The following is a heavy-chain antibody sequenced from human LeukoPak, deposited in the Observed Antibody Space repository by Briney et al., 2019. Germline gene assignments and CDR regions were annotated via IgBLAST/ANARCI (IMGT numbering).Heavy chain of an antibody. Sequence: SETLSLTCTVSGGSISSSSYYWGWLRQPPGKGLEWIGYVYYSGSTNDNPSLKSRVTISADTSKNQFSLRLTSVTAADTAVYYCARDLGDLYIGYSSSWHPGNWFDPWGQGTLVTVSS. CDR1: GGSISSSSYY. D-gene: IGHD6-13*01. CDR2: VYYSGST. CDR3: ARDLGDLYIGYSSSWHPGNWFDP. J-gene: IGHJ5*02. V-gene: IGHV4-61*01.